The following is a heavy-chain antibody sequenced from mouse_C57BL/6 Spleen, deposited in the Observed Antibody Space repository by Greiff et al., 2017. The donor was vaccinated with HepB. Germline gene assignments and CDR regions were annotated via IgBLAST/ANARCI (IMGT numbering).Heavy chain of an antibody. J-gene: IGHJ4*01. V-gene: IGHV1-55*01. D-gene: IGHD2-4*01. Sequence: QVQLQQPGAELVKPGASVKLSCKASGYTFTSYWITWVKQRPGQGLEWIGDIYPGSGSTNYNEKFKSKATLTVDTSSSTAYMQLSSLTSEDSAVYYCARGDYDYEGRAMDYWGQGTSVTVSS. CDR1: GYTFTSYW. CDR2: IYPGSGST. CDR3: ARGDYDYEGRAMDY.